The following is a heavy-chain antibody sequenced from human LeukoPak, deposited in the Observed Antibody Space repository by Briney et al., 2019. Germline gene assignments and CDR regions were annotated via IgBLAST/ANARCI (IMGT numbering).Heavy chain of an antibody. Sequence: QPGGSLTLTCTLSGVSVTDTLIDWVRLAPGKGPEWVALIYIDARTVDADSVKGRFTISRDNSKKMVYLQMNSLRSEDSALYYCVRDRAGTQSWVEFDLWGQGTQVTVSS. J-gene: IGHJ5*02. CDR3: VRDRAGTQSWVEFDL. V-gene: IGHV3-66*02. CDR1: GVSVTDTL. D-gene: IGHD3-10*01. CDR2: IYIDART.